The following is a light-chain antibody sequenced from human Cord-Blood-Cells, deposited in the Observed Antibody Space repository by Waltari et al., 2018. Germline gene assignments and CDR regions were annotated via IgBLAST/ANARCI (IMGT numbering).Light chain of an antibody. Sequence: DIQMTQSPSTLSASVGDRVTITCRASQSISSWLAWYQQQPGKAPKLLIYKASSLESGVPSRFSGSGSGTEFTLTISSLQPDDFATYYCQQYNSYPYSFGQATKLEIK. J-gene: IGKJ2*03. V-gene: IGKV1-5*03. CDR3: QQYNSYPYS. CDR2: KAS. CDR1: QSISSW.